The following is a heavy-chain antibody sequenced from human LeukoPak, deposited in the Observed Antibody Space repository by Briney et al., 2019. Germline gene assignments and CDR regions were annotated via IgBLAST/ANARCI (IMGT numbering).Heavy chain of an antibody. D-gene: IGHD1-14*01. J-gene: IGHJ3*02. V-gene: IGHV4-61*01. CDR1: GGSVSSGSYY. CDR3: ARATRKADAFDI. Sequence: SVTLSLTCTVSGGSVSSGSYYWSWIRQPPGKGLEWIGYIYYSGSTNYNPSLKSRVTISVDTSKNQFSLKLSSVTAADTAVYYCARATRKADAFDIWGQGTMVTVSS. CDR2: IYYSGST.